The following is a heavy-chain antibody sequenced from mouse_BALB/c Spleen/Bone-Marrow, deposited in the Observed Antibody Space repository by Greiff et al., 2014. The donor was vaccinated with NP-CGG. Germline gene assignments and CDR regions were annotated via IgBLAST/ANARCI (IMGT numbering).Heavy chain of an antibody. CDR1: GYTFTGYW. CDR3: ARGSYYYGSSSPWFAY. V-gene: IGHV1S41*01. CDR2: IPPGSGTT. Sequence: DLVKPGASVKLSCKASGYTFTGYWINWIKRRPGQGLEWIGRIPPGSGTTYYNEMFKGKATLTVDTSSTTAYTQLSSLSSEDSAVYFCARGSYYYGSSSPWFAYWGQGTLVTVSA. D-gene: IGHD1-1*01. J-gene: IGHJ3*01.